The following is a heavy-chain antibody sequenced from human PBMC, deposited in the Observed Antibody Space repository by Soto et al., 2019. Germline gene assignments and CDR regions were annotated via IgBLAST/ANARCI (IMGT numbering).Heavy chain of an antibody. D-gene: IGHD3-3*01. Sequence: PSETLSLTCTVSGGSISRYYWSWIRQPPGKGLEWIGYIYYSGSTNYNPSLKSRVTISVDTSKNQFSLKLSSVTAADTAVYYCARDRGRFLGSSCFDPWGQGTRDTVSS. CDR3: ARDRGRFLGSSCFDP. CDR1: GGSISRYY. CDR2: IYYSGST. V-gene: IGHV4-59*01. J-gene: IGHJ5*01.